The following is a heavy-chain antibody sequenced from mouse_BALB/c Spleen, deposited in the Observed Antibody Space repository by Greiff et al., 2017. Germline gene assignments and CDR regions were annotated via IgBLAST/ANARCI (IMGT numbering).Heavy chain of an antibody. D-gene: IGHD2-13*01. V-gene: IGHV5-6-5*01. Sequence: EVQVVESGGGLVKPGGSLKLSCAASGFTFSSYAMSWVRQTPEKRLEWVASISSGGSTYYPDSVKGRFTISRDNARNILYLQMSSLRSEDTAMYYCAHFTTPPLSALETRGQGNPDTVSS. CDR2: ISSGGST. CDR1: GFTFSSYA. J-gene: IGHJ4*01. CDR3: AHFTTPPLSALET.